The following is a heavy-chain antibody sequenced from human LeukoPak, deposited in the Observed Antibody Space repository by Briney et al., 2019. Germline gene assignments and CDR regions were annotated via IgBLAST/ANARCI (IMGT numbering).Heavy chain of an antibody. CDR1: GGSFSSYA. D-gene: IGHD5-24*01. J-gene: IGHJ4*02. CDR2: IIPIFGIA. V-gene: IGHV1-69*04. CDR3: ARDMSGDGYNPVFDY. Sequence: SVKVSCKASGGSFSSYAISWVRQAPGQGLEWMGRIIPIFGIANYAQKFQGRVTITADKSTSTAYMELSSLRSEDTAVYYYARDMSGDGYNPVFDYWGQGTLVTVSS.